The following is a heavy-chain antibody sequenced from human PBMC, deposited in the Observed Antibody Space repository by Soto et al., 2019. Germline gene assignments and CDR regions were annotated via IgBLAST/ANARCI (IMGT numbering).Heavy chain of an antibody. CDR3: AREPPSTFEPYYYYYMDV. D-gene: IGHD3-16*01. Sequence: EVQLVESGGGLVQPGGSLRLSCAASGFPFSSYLMTWVRQAPGKGLEWVANIKQDGSEKYYVDSVRGRFTISRNNARNALYLQMNSLTGEDTAVYYCAREPPSTFEPYYYYYMDVWGKGTTVTVSS. J-gene: IGHJ6*03. CDR1: GFPFSSYL. CDR2: IKQDGSEK. V-gene: IGHV3-7*01.